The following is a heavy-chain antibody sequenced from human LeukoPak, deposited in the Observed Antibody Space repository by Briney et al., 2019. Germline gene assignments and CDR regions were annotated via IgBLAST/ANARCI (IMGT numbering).Heavy chain of an antibody. J-gene: IGHJ4*02. D-gene: IGHD5-18*01. Sequence: RASVKVSCKASGYTFTSYGISWVRQAPGQGLEWMGWISAYNGNTNYAQKLQGRVTMTTDTSTSTAYMELRSLRSDDTAVYYCARDQDTAMAEITDYWGQGTLVTVSS. V-gene: IGHV1-18*01. CDR3: ARDQDTAMAEITDY. CDR1: GYTFTSYG. CDR2: ISAYNGNT.